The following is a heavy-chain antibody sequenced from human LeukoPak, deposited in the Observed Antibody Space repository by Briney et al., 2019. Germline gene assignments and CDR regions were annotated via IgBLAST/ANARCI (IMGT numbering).Heavy chain of an antibody. V-gene: IGHV3-7*01. CDR2: IKQDGSEK. Sequence: GGSLRLSCAASGFTFSSYWMNWVRQAPGKGLEWVANIKQDGSEKYYVDSVKGRFIISRDNSKNSLYLEMNSLRAEDTAVYYCARHPHIVGATTWGQGTLVTVSS. J-gene: IGHJ4*02. CDR3: ARHPHIVGATT. D-gene: IGHD1-26*01. CDR1: GFTFSSYW.